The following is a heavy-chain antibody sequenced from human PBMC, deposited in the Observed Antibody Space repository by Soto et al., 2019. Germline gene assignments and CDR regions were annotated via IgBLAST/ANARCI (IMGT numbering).Heavy chain of an antibody. CDR2: IWYDGSNK. J-gene: IGHJ4*02. Sequence: QVQLVESGGGVVQPGRSLRLSCAASGFTFSTYGMDWVRQAPGKGMEWVAVIWYDGSNKYHADSAKGRFTISRDNSKNTLYLEMNSLRAEDTAVYYCARDQSSNSDFWSRTFDLWGQGTLVTVSS. D-gene: IGHD3-3*01. V-gene: IGHV3-33*01. CDR1: GFTFSTYG. CDR3: ARDQSSNSDFWSRTFDL.